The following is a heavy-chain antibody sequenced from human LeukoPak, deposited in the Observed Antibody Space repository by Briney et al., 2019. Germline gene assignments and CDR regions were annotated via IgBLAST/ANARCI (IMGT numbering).Heavy chain of an antibody. CDR3: ARMILLLGDVLTVPPRGFDY. CDR1: GYTFTTYG. D-gene: IGHD3-9*01. Sequence: ASVKVSCKASGYTFTTYGISWVRQAPAQGLEWLGRIIVDNGNTNYAQKLQGRVTMTTDTSTSTAYMELRSLRSDDTAVYYCARMILLLGDVLTVPPRGFDYWGQGTLVTVSS. J-gene: IGHJ4*02. CDR2: IIVDNGNT. V-gene: IGHV1-18*01.